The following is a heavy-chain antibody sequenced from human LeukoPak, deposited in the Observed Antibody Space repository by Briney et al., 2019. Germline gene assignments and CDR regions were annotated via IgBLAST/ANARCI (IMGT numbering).Heavy chain of an antibody. CDR3: ARDKGNSWGFFVY. D-gene: IGHD6-13*01. Sequence: SQTLSLTCTVSGDSISSGGCYWSWIRQHPGKGLEWIGYIYYSGNIYYNPSLKSRVTISVDTSKNQFSLNLSSVTAADTAVYYCARDKGNSWGFFVYWGQGTLVTVSS. CDR1: GDSISSGGCY. V-gene: IGHV4-31*03. J-gene: IGHJ4*02. CDR2: IYYSGNI.